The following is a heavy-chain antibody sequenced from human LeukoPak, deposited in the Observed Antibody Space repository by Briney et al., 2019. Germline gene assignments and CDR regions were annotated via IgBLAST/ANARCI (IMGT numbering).Heavy chain of an antibody. D-gene: IGHD2-15*01. CDR2: IYPGDSDT. V-gene: IGHV5-51*01. CDR1: GYSFTSYW. J-gene: IGHJ3*02. Sequence: GESLKISCKGSGYSFTSYWIGWVRQMPGKGLEWMGIIYPGDSDTRYSPSFQGQVTISADKSISTAYLQWSSLKASDTAMYYCTRHRGDMGYAFDIWGQGTMVTVSS. CDR3: TRHRGDMGYAFDI.